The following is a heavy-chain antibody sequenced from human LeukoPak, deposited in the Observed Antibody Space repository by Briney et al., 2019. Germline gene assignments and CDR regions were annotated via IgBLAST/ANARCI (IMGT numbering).Heavy chain of an antibody. J-gene: IGHJ4*02. CDR1: GYTFTSYD. CDR3: ARARTPITIFGVVIVFPWGFDY. CDR2: MNPNSGNT. D-gene: IGHD3-3*01. Sequence: GASVKVSCKASGYTFTSYDINWVRQATGQGLEWMGWMNPNSGNTGYAQKFQGRVTITRNTSISTAYMELSSLRSEDTAVYYCARARTPITIFGVVIVFPWGFDYWGQGTLVTVSS. V-gene: IGHV1-8*03.